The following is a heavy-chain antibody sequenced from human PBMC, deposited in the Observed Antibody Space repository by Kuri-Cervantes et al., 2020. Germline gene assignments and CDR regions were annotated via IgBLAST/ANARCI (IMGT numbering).Heavy chain of an antibody. CDR2: ISAYNGNT. J-gene: IGHJ6*02. CDR3: ARGGENWNVGYYYYGMDV. V-gene: IGHV1-18*01. Sequence: ASVKVSCKASGYTFTSYGISWVRQAPGQGLEWMGWISAYNGNTNYAQKFQGRVTMTRDTSISTAYTELSRLRSDDTAVYYCARGGENWNVGYYYYGMDVWGQGTTVTVSS. D-gene: IGHD1-1*01. CDR1: GYTFTSYG.